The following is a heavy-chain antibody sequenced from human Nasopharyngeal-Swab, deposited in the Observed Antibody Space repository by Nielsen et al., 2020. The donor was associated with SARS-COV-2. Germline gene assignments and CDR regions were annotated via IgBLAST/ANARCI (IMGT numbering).Heavy chain of an antibody. Sequence: GGSLRLSCAAPGFTSSSYSMNWARQAPGKGLEWVSSISSSSTYIYYADSVKGRFTISRDNAKNSLYLQMNSLRAEDTAVYYCARDSFDLWFGELSYVAYPAFWDYWGQGTLVTVSS. D-gene: IGHD3-10*01. CDR1: GFTSSSYS. V-gene: IGHV3-21*01. CDR2: ISSSSTYI. J-gene: IGHJ4*02. CDR3: ARDSFDLWFGELSYVAYPAFWDY.